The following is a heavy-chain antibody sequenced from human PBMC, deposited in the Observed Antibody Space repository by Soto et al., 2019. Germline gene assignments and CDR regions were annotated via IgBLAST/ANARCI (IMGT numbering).Heavy chain of an antibody. CDR3: AKDRSATMIVVVTLGAFDI. Sequence: GGSLRLSCAASGFTFSSYAMSWVRQAPGKGLEWVSAISGSGGSTYYADSVKGRFTISRDNSKNTLYLQMNSLRAEDTAVYYCAKDRSATMIVVVTLGAFDIWGQGTMVTVSS. CDR2: ISGSGGST. V-gene: IGHV3-23*01. D-gene: IGHD3-22*01. CDR1: GFTFSSYA. J-gene: IGHJ3*02.